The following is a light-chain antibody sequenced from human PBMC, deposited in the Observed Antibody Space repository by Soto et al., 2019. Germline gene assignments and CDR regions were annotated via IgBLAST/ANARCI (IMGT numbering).Light chain of an antibody. CDR3: QAWDNSVV. CDR2: DDT. Sequence: SSELTQPPSVSVSPGQTATMTCSGDKLGGKYVCWYQQKPGQSPVLVIYDDTKWPSGIPERFSGSNSGNTATLTISGTQAMDEADYYCQAWDNSVVFGGGTKLTVL. V-gene: IGLV3-1*01. J-gene: IGLJ2*01. CDR1: KLGGKY.